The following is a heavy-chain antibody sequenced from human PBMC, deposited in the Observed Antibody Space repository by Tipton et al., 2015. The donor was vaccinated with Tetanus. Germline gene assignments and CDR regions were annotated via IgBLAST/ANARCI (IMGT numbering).Heavy chain of an antibody. CDR1: GGSISSSDHY. J-gene: IGHJ5*02. D-gene: IGHD3-10*01. CDR3: ARASVTILRGVMIRGTGWFDP. Sequence: TLSPTCSVSGGSISSSDHYWGWIRQHPGKGLEWIGYIHYSGNTFYKPSLKSRVTISVDTSKKQFSLKMTSVTAADTAVYFCARASVTILRGVMIRGTGWFDPWGQGTLVTVSS. CDR2: IHYSGNT. V-gene: IGHV4-31*03.